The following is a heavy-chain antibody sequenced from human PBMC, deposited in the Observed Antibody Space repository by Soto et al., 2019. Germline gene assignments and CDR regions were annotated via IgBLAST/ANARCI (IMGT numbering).Heavy chain of an antibody. CDR2: ISSSSYI. Sequence: GGSLRLSCAASGFTFSIYSMNWVRHAPGKGLEWVSSISSSSYIYYADSVKGRFTISRDNAKNSLYLQMNSLRAEDTAVYYCARARGYCSGGSCYVYYGMDVWGQGTTVTVSS. D-gene: IGHD2-15*01. CDR3: ARARGYCSGGSCYVYYGMDV. V-gene: IGHV3-21*01. CDR1: GFTFSIYS. J-gene: IGHJ6*02.